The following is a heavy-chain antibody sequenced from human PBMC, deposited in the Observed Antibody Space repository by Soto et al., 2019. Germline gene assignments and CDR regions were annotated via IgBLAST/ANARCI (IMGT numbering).Heavy chain of an antibody. V-gene: IGHV1-69*13. D-gene: IGHD3-10*01. CDR2: IIPIFGTA. J-gene: IGHJ6*02. CDR1: GGTFSSYA. CDR3: ASLLWFGELLGFTDYYYGMDV. Sequence: SVKVSCKASGGTFSSYAISWVRQAPGQGLEWMGGIIPIFGTANYAQKFQGRVTITAGESTSTAYMELSSLRSEDTAVYYCASLLWFGELLGFTDYYYGMDVWGQGTTVTVSS.